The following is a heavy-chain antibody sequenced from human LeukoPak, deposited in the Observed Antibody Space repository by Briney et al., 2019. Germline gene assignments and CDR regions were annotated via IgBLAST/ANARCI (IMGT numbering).Heavy chain of an antibody. V-gene: IGHV1-24*01. D-gene: IGHD6-19*01. CDR3: ATPVAGKNDAFDI. CDR1: GYTLTELS. Sequence: ASVKVSCKVSGYTLTELSMHWVRQAPGKGLEWMGGFDPEDGETIYAQKFQDRVTMTEDTSTDTAYMELSSLRSEDTAVCYCATPVAGKNDAFDIWGQGTMVTVSS. CDR2: FDPEDGET. J-gene: IGHJ3*02.